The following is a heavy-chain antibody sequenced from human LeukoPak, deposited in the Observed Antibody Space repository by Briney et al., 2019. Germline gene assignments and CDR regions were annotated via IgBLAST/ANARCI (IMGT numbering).Heavy chain of an antibody. D-gene: IGHD2-2*01. CDR2: IYTSGST. J-gene: IGHJ5*02. CDR3: ARDPDDCSSTSCSP. V-gene: IGHV4-4*07. Sequence: SETLSLTCTVSGGSISSYYWSWIRQPAGKGLEWIGRIYTSGSTNYNPSLKSRVTMSVDTSKNQSSLKLSSVTAADTAVYYCARDPDDCSSTSCSPWGQGTLVTVSS. CDR1: GGSISSYY.